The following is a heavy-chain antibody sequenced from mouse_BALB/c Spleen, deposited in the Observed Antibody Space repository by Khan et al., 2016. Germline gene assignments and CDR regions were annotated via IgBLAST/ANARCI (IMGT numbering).Heavy chain of an antibody. V-gene: IGHV1S136*01. CDR2: VNPYNDGT. CDR1: GYTFTNYV. CDR3: ARGPLGVHYWYFDV. Sequence: VQLKQSGPELVKPGASVKMSCKASGYTFTNYVMHWVKQKPGQGLEWIGYVNPYNDGTKYNETFKVKATLTSDKSSITAYMDLRSLTSEDSAVYYCARGPLGVHYWYFDVWGAGTTVTVSS. D-gene: IGHD4-1*01. J-gene: IGHJ1*01.